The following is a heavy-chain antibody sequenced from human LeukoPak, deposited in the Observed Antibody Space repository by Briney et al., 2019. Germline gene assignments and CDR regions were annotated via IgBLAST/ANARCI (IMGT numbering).Heavy chain of an antibody. CDR3: ANLLDSSYRD. CDR2: ISTSSSYI. J-gene: IGHJ4*02. D-gene: IGHD3-10*01. V-gene: IGHV3-21*01. Sequence: GGSLRLSCAASGFTFSTYSMNWVRQAPGKGLEWVSSISTSSSYIYYADSVRGRFTISRDNAKNSLYLQMNSLRAEDTAVYYCANLLDSSYRDWGQGTLVTVSS. CDR1: GFTFSTYS.